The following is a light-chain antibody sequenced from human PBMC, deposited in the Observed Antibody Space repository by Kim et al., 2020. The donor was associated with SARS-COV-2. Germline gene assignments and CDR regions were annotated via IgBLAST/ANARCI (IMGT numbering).Light chain of an antibody. CDR1: QSVSSN. CDR2: GAS. Sequence: VCPGKRATLACRASQSVSSNLAWYQQKPGQAPRLLIYGASTRATDIPARFSGSGSGTEFTLTISSLQSEDFAIYYCQQYHDWPPITFGGGTKVEI. J-gene: IGKJ4*01. V-gene: IGKV3-15*01. CDR3: QQYHDWPPIT.